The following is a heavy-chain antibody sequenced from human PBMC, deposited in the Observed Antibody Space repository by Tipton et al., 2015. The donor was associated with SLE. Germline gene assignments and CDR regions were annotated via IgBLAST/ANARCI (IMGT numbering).Heavy chain of an antibody. CDR1: GGSFSDYY. CDR3: VRGPRGSSGYPN. J-gene: IGHJ4*02. V-gene: IGHV4-34*01. Sequence: TLSLTCAVYGGSFSDYYWSWIRQPPGKGLEWIGEINQYGNTNYNPSLKSRVTLSGDTSKNEFSLKLNSVTAADTAVYYCVRGPRGSSGYPNWGQGTLVTVSS. CDR2: INQYGNT. D-gene: IGHD3-22*01.